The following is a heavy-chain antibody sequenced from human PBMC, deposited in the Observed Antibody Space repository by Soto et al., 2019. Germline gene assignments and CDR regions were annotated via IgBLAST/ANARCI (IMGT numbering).Heavy chain of an antibody. D-gene: IGHD6-19*01. CDR3: AREGRVGGIDY. CDR2: ISSIGVAT. V-gene: IGHV3-48*03. J-gene: IGHJ4*02. Sequence: GYLRLSCEAPVFTFSIHELNWFRQAPLKGLEWVSYISSIGVATYYADSVKGRFTISRDNAKNSLYLQRNSLRAEDTAVYYCAREGRVGGIDYWGQGTQVTAPQ. CDR1: VFTFSIHE.